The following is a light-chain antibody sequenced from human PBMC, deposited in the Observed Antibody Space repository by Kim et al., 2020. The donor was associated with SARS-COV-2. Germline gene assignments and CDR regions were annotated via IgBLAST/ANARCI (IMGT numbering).Light chain of an antibody. Sequence: DIQMTQSPSTLSASVGDRVTITCRASQSISNWLAWYQQKPGKAPKLLIYKASNLQSGVPSRFSGSESGTEFSLTISSLQPDDFATYYCQKYNTYPRTFGGGTKVDIK. CDR2: KAS. J-gene: IGKJ4*01. CDR1: QSISNW. V-gene: IGKV1-5*03. CDR3: QKYNTYPRT.